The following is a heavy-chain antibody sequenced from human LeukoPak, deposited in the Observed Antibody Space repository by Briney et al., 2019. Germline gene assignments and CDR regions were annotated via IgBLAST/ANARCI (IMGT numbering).Heavy chain of an antibody. D-gene: IGHD1-14*01. J-gene: IGHJ4*02. CDR1: GFTFSSYS. Sequence: PGGSLRLSCAASGFTFSSYSMNWVRQAPGKGLEWVSYISSSSSTIYYADSVKGRFTISRDNAKNSLYLQMNSLRAEDTAVYYCARCRAVWEFDYWGQGTLVTVSS. CDR2: ISSSSSTI. V-gene: IGHV3-48*04. CDR3: ARCRAVWEFDY.